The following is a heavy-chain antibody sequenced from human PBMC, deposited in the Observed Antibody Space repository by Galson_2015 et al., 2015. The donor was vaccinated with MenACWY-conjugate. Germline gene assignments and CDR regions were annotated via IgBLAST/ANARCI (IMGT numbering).Heavy chain of an antibody. D-gene: IGHD6-13*01. CDR3: TRYLRAADPFDF. V-gene: IGHV3-73*01. J-gene: IGHJ4*02. Sequence: SLRLSCAASGFSFGASAIHWVRQASGKGLEWVGRIRSKINNYATAYAASVTGRFTISRDDSKNTAYLQMSDLKTEDTAMYYCTRYLRAADPFDFWGQGTLVTVSS. CDR2: IRSKINNYAT. CDR1: GFSFGASA.